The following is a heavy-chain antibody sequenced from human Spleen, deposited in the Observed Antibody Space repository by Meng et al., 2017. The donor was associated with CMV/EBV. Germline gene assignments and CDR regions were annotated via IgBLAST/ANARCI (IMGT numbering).Heavy chain of an antibody. CDR1: GFTFNNYA. CDR2: ISGSGGHT. Sequence: CAASGFTFNNYAMSWVRQAPGKGLEWVSAISGSGGHTYYADSVKGRFTISRDNSKNTLYLQMNSLRAEDTAIYYCAKDRSSSSAFDYWGQGTLVTVSS. J-gene: IGHJ4*02. D-gene: IGHD6-6*01. V-gene: IGHV3-23*01. CDR3: AKDRSSSSAFDY.